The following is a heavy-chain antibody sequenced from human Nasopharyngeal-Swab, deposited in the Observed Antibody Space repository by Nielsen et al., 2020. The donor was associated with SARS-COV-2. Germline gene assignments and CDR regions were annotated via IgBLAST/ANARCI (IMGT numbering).Heavy chain of an antibody. CDR1: GGSFSGYY. J-gene: IGHJ3*02. CDR2: INHSGST. CDR3: ARRAVLRYPWPTKMGNAFDI. V-gene: IGHV4-34*01. D-gene: IGHD3-9*01. Sequence: SQTLSLTCAVYGGSFSGYYWSWIRQPPGKGLEWIGEINHSGSTNYNPSLKSRVTISVDTSKNQFSLKLSSVTAADTAAYYCARRAVLRYPWPTKMGNAFDIWGQGTMVTVSS.